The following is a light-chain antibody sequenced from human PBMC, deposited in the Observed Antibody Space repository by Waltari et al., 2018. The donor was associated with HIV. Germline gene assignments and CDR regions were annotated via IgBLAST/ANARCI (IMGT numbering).Light chain of an antibody. CDR3: QSAHNSHTI. J-gene: IGLJ2*01. CDR2: QGV. Sequence: SYDLTQAPSVSVTPGQTAKIHCSGDPLSRHSASWYRQKPGQAPNMVIFQGVQRPSGIPARFSASTSGTIATLTISEVQAEDEADYYCQSAHNSHTIFGGGTKLTVL. CDR1: PLSRHS. V-gene: IGLV3-25*03.